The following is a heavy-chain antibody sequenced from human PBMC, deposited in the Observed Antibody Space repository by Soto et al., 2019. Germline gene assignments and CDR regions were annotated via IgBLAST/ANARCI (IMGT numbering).Heavy chain of an antibody. CDR1: GFAFNTYS. CDR3: TRGDTSTWGDH. CDR2: LSYDGTKA. V-gene: IGHV3-30*14. D-gene: IGHD1-26*01. J-gene: IGHJ4*02. Sequence: QVQLVESGGGVVQPGTSLRLSCVASGFAFNTYSMHWVRQAPGEGLEWLAVLSYDGTKAYYADSVKGRFSISRDNSKNTLYLQVSGLRNGDSAIYYCTRGDTSTWGDHWAQGTRLSVSS.